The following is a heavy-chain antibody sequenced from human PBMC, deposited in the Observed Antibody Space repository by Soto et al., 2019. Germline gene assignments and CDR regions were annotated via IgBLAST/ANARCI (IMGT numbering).Heavy chain of an antibody. J-gene: IGHJ5*02. D-gene: IGHD2-15*01. Sequence: GGSLILSCAASGFTFSSYAMSFVRQAPGKGLEWVSAISGSGGSTYYADSVKGRFTISRDNSKNTLYLQMNSLRAEDTAVYYWEKDKGCVSGGSCYNGFDPWGQGTLVTVSS. V-gene: IGHV3-23*01. CDR1: GFTFSSYA. CDR3: EKDKGCVSGGSCYNGFDP. CDR2: ISGSGGST.